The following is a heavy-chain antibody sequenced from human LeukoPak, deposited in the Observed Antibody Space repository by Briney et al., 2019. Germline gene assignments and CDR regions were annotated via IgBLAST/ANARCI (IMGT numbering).Heavy chain of an antibody. Sequence: GGSLRLSCAASGFTVSSNYMTWVRQAPGKGLEWVSVIYSDGNTYYADSVKGRFTISRDNSKNTLYLQMNSLRAEDTAVYYCARDRRLLYFGELFHDAFDIWGQGTMVTVPS. D-gene: IGHD3-10*01. V-gene: IGHV3-53*01. CDR1: GFTVSSNY. CDR3: ARDRRLLYFGELFHDAFDI. CDR2: IYSDGNT. J-gene: IGHJ3*02.